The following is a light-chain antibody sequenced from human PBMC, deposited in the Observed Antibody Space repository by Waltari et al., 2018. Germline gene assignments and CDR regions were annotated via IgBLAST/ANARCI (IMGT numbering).Light chain of an antibody. Sequence: QSALTQPASVSGSPGQSVTISCTGASSDIGRYDIGSWYQQHPGNAPKLLICDVSKRPSGVSDRFSGSKSGDTASLTISGLQFEDEADYYCCSYAGNYIWVFGGGTRLTVL. J-gene: IGLJ3*02. CDR2: DVS. CDR3: CSYAGNYIWV. CDR1: SSDIGRYDI. V-gene: IGLV2-23*02.